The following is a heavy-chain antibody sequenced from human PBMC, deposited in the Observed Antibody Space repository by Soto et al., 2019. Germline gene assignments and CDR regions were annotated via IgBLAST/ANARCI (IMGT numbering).Heavy chain of an antibody. CDR3: AKGPTIFGAVISFDYYYGMYV. CDR2: ISGSGAGT. J-gene: IGHJ6*02. CDR1: GFTFSSSA. Sequence: GGSLRLSCTVSGFTFSSSAMSWVRQAPGRGLEWVSGISGSGAGTYYADSVKGRFTISRDNSKNTLYLQMSGLRAEDTAVSYCAKGPTIFGAVISFDYYYGMYVWGQGTPVTVSS. D-gene: IGHD3-16*02. V-gene: IGHV3-23*01.